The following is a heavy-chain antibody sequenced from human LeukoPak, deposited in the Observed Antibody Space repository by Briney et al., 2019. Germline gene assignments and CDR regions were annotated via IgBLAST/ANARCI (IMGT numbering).Heavy chain of an antibody. V-gene: IGHV4-59*01. CDR3: ARTTEGGYTYGYFYYYYMDV. Sequence: SETLSLTCAVYGGSFSGYYWSWIRQPPGKGLEWIGFIYYSGSTNYNPSLKSRVTISVDTSKNQFSLKLSSVTAADTAVYYCARTTEGGYTYGYFYYYYMDVWGKGTTVTISS. D-gene: IGHD5-18*01. CDR1: GGSFSGYY. J-gene: IGHJ6*03. CDR2: IYYSGST.